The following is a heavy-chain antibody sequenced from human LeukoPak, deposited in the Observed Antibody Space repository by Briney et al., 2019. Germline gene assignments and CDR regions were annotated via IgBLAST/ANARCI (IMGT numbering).Heavy chain of an antibody. J-gene: IGHJ6*02. D-gene: IGHD1-1*01. CDR1: GGSFSGYY. CDR3: AGEGGTGTTVGMDV. Sequence: SETLSLTCAVYGGSFSGYYWSWIRQPPGKGLEWIGEINHSGSTNYNPPLKSRVTISVDTSKNQFSLKLSSVTAADTAVYYCAGEGGTGTTVGMDVWGQGTTVTVSS. V-gene: IGHV4-34*01. CDR2: INHSGST.